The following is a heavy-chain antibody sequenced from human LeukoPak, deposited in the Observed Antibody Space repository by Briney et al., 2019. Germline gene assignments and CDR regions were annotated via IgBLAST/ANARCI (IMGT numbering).Heavy chain of an antibody. V-gene: IGHV1-18*01. J-gene: IGHJ4*02. CDR2: ISAYNGNT. CDR3: ARAPRWQQLADFDY. Sequence: ASVKVSCNASGYTFTSYGISWVRQAPGQGLEWMGWISAYNGNTNYAQKLQGRVTMTTDTSTSTAYMELRSLRSDDTAVYYCARAPRWQQLADFDYWGQGTLVTVSS. D-gene: IGHD6-13*01. CDR1: GYTFTSYG.